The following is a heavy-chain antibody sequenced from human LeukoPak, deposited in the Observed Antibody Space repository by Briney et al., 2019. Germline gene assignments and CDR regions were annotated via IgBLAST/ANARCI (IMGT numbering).Heavy chain of an antibody. Sequence: SETLSLTCTVSGGSISTSSYYWGWVRQPPGKGLEWIGNIFYSGSTYYSPSLKSRVTISVDTSKNQFSLKLSSVTAADTAVYYCAREGGMTTVTTFDYWGQGTLVTVSS. CDR3: AREGGMTTVTTFDY. V-gene: IGHV4-39*07. CDR1: GGSISTSSYY. D-gene: IGHD4-17*01. CDR2: IFYSGST. J-gene: IGHJ4*02.